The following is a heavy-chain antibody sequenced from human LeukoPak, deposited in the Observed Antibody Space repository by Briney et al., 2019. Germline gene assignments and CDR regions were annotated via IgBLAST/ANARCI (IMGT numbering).Heavy chain of an antibody. CDR2: IYNTVDV. J-gene: IGHJ4*02. CDR3: ARGRHYDITGFNPTYYFDS. CDR1: GSSIVGSY. D-gene: IGHD3-9*01. V-gene: IGHV4-59*01. Sequence: PSETLSLTCTVSGSSIVGSYWTWIRQSPGEGRQYVGYIYNTVDVNYSPSLKSRVTISIDMSRNQFSLTLNSVTTADTAIYYCARGRHYDITGFNPTYYFDSWGQGALVTVSS.